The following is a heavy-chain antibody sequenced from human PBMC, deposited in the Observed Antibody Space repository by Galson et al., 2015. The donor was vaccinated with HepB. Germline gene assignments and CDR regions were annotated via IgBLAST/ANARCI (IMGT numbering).Heavy chain of an antibody. Sequence: SVKVSCKASGYTFTSYGISWVRQAPGQGLEWMGWISAYNGNTNYAQKLQGRVTMTTDTSTGTAYMELRSLRSDDTAVYYYARVRILTGYYNVLTGGMDVWGQGTTVTVSS. CDR3: ARVRILTGYYNVLTGGMDV. J-gene: IGHJ6*02. D-gene: IGHD3-9*01. V-gene: IGHV1-18*01. CDR2: ISAYNGNT. CDR1: GYTFTSYG.